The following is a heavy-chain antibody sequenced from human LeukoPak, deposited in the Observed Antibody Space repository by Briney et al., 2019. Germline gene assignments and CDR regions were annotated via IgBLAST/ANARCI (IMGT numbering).Heavy chain of an antibody. V-gene: IGHV4-34*01. D-gene: IGHD3-3*01. J-gene: IGHJ5*02. CDR1: GGSFSGYY. CDR3: ARAPAFDFWSGYHRGPNWFDP. Sequence: PSETLSLTCAVYGGSFSGYYWSWIRQPPGKGLEWMGEINHSGSTNYNPSLKSRVTISVDTSKNQFSLKLSSVTAADTAVYYCARAPAFDFWSGYHRGPNWFDPWGQGTLVTVSS. CDR2: INHSGST.